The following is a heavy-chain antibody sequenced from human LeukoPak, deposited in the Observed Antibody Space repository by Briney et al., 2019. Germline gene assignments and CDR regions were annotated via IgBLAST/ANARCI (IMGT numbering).Heavy chain of an antibody. J-gene: IGHJ6*02. CDR1: GFTFSSYA. V-gene: IGHV3-30*03. Sequence: GRSLRLSCAASGFTFSSYAMHWVRQAPGKGLEWVAVISYDGSNKNYADSVKGRFTISRDNAKNSLYLQMNSLRAEDTAVYYCARGQAGGMDVWGQGTTVTVSS. CDR3: ARGQAGGMDV. CDR2: ISYDGSNK.